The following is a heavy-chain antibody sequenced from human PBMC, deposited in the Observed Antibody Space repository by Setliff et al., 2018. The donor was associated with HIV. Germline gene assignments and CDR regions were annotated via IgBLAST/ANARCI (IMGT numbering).Heavy chain of an antibody. Sequence: AASVKVSCKASGYTFDNYDFSWVRQAPGQGLEWMGWISSFNGGTNSAQKFRDRVTLTTDTSTATAYMELKSLKSNDTAVYYCARGGGYRGYGGTLDYWGQGTLVTVSS. CDR2: ISSFNGGT. J-gene: IGHJ4*02. V-gene: IGHV1-18*01. D-gene: IGHD5-12*01. CDR1: GYTFDNYD. CDR3: ARGGGYRGYGGTLDY.